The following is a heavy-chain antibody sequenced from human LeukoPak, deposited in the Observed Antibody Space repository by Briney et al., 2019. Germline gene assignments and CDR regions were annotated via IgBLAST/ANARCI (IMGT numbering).Heavy chain of an antibody. CDR1: GGSTSRYY. D-gene: IGHD5-12*01. CDR2: ILYSGRT. J-gene: IGHJ4*02. V-gene: IGHV4-59*01. Sequence: SETLSLTCTVSGGSTSRYYWSWIRQSPGKGLEWIGNILYSGRTNYNPSLKSRVTISVDTSTNQFSLKLSSVTAADTAVYYCARGYSDYDPFDYWGRGTLATVSS. CDR3: ARGYSDYDPFDY.